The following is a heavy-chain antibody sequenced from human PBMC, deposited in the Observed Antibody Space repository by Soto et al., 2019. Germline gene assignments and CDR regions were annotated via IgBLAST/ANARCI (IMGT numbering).Heavy chain of an antibody. Sequence: ASVKVSCKASGGTFSSYAISWVRQAPGQGLEWMGGIIPIFGTANYAQKFQGRVTITADESTSTAYMELSSLRSEDTAVYYCVRPALKGMIAAAGYYYYGMDVWGQGTTVTVSS. D-gene: IGHD6-13*01. CDR3: VRPALKGMIAAAGYYYYGMDV. CDR1: GGTFSSYA. V-gene: IGHV1-69*13. CDR2: IIPIFGTA. J-gene: IGHJ6*02.